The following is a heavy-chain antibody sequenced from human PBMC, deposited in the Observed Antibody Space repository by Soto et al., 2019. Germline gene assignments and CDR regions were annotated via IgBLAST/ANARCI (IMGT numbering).Heavy chain of an antibody. D-gene: IGHD1-1*01. Sequence: GGSMILSCAASGLTFSNYGMYWVRQTPGKGLVWVSRINNDESSTGYADSVKGRFTISRDNAKNTLYLQMNSLRAEDTAVYYCARETEGSFDYWGQGTLVTVSS. CDR2: INNDESST. CDR1: GLTFSNYG. J-gene: IGHJ4*02. V-gene: IGHV3-74*01. CDR3: ARETEGSFDY.